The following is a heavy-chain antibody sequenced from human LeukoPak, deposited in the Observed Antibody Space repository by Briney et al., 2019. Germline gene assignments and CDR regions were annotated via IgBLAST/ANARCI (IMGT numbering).Heavy chain of an antibody. V-gene: IGHV4-34*01. J-gene: IGHJ4*02. CDR2: INHSGST. CDR1: GGSFSGYY. Sequence: SETLSLTSAVYGGSFSGYYWSWIRQPPGKGLEWIGEINHSGSTNYNPSLKSRVTISVDTSKNQFSLKLSSVTAADTAVYYCATLQGGYYDSSGYRYLIGDYWGQGTLVTVSS. D-gene: IGHD3-22*01. CDR3: ATLQGGYYDSSGYRYLIGDY.